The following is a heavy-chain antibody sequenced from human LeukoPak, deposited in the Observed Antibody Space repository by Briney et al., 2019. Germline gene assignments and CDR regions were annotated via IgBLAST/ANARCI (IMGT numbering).Heavy chain of an antibody. CDR2: IYSGGST. J-gene: IGHJ6*02. V-gene: IGHV3-53*01. CDR1: GFTVSSNY. D-gene: IGHD1-26*01. CDR3: ARGLFHEWELPYYYGMDV. Sequence: GGSLRLSCAASGFTVSSNYMSWVRQAPGKGLEWVSVIYSGGSTYYADSVKGRFTISRDNSKNTLYLQMNSLRAEDTAVYYCARGLFHEWELPYYYGMDVWGQGTTVTVSS.